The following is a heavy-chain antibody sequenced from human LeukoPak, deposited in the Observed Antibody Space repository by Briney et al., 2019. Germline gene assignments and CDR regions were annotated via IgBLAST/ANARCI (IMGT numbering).Heavy chain of an antibody. CDR1: GGSISSSSYY. D-gene: IGHD6-13*01. CDR2: IYYSRST. CDR3: ATGSSSWNYFDY. Sequence: SETLSLTCTVSGGSISSSSYYWGWIRQPPGKGLEWIGSIYYSRSTYYNPSLKSRVTISVDTSKNQFSLKLSSVTAADTAVYYCATGSSSWNYFDYWGQGTLVTVSS. V-gene: IGHV4-39*01. J-gene: IGHJ4*02.